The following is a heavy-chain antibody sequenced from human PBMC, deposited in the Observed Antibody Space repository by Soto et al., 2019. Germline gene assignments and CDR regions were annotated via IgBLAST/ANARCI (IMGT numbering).Heavy chain of an antibody. V-gene: IGHV3-33*01. CDR1: GFTFSSYG. CDR3: ARDPNGSGCYHYYYYGMDV. Sequence: GGSLRLSCAASGFTFSSYGMHWVRQAPGKGLEWVAVIWYDGSNKYYADSVKGRFTISRDNSKNTLYLQINSLRAEDTAVYYCARDPNGSGCYHYYYYGMDVWGQGTKVT. J-gene: IGHJ6*02. CDR2: IWYDGSNK. D-gene: IGHD6-19*01.